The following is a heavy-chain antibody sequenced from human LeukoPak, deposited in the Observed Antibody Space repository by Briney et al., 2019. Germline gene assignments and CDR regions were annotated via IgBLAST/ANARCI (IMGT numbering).Heavy chain of an antibody. D-gene: IGHD3-22*01. CDR1: GGSFSGYY. CDR2: INHSGST. CDR3: ARGRRYYDSSGRLRFDY. J-gene: IGHJ4*02. Sequence: PSETLSLTCAVSGGSFSGYYWSWIRQPPGKGLEWIGEINHSGSTNYNPSLKSRVTISVDTSKNQFSLKLSSVTAADTAVYYCARGRRYYDSSGRLRFDYWGQGTLVTVSS. V-gene: IGHV4-34*01.